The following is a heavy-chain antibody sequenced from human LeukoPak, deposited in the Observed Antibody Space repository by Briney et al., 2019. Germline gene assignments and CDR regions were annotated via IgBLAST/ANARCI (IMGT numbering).Heavy chain of an antibody. CDR1: GASISSSFYY. CDR2: IYYSGST. J-gene: IGHJ4*02. Sequence: SETLSLTCTVSGASISSSFYYWGCIRQPPGKGLEWIGSIYYSGSTYYNPSLKSRVTISVDTSKNQFSLKLSSVTAADTAVYYCASYYYDSSGHFDNWGQGTLASVSS. V-gene: IGHV4-39*01. D-gene: IGHD3-22*01. CDR3: ASYYYDSSGHFDN.